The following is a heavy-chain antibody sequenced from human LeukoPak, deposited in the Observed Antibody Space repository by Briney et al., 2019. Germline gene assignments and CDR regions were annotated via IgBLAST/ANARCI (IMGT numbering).Heavy chain of an antibody. CDR1: GGTFSNYA. V-gene: IGHV1-69*01. D-gene: IGHD2-2*01. J-gene: IGHJ4*02. Sequence: GSSVKVSCKASGGTFSNYAISWVRQAPGQGLEWMGGIIPIFGTANYAQKFQGRVTITADESTSTAYMELSSLRSEDTAVYYCAREIAYCSSTTCPYFDQWGQGTLVTVSS. CDR3: AREIAYCSSTTCPYFDQ. CDR2: IIPIFGTA.